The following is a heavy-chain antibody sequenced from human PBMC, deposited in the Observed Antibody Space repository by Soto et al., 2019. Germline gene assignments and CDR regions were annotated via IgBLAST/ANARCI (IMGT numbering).Heavy chain of an antibody. Sequence: GGSLRLSCAASGFTFSGYWMAWVRQAPGKGLEWVSVISGSGGSTYFADSVKGRFTIPRDNSKNTLYLQMSSLRAEDTAVYYCAKGCDGNGNDGMDVWSRGTTVTVSS. D-gene: IGHD2-21*02. CDR3: AKGCDGNGNDGMDV. J-gene: IGHJ6*02. V-gene: IGHV3-23*01. CDR2: ISGSGGST. CDR1: GFTFSGYW.